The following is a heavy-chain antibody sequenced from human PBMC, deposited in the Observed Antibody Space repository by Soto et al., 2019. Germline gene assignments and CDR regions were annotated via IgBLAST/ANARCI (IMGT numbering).Heavy chain of an antibody. CDR1: GDSIRSSNW. CDR2: VYQSGSP. D-gene: IGHD6-19*01. J-gene: IGHJ4*02. V-gene: IGHV4-4*02. CDR3: ARDRGYGSGALDY. Sequence: QVQLQESGPGLVKPSGTLSLTCVVFGDSIRSSNWWTWVRQPPGKGLGWIGEVYQSGSPNYNPSLKSRSXXSXDXXHSQFSLKLNSVTAADTAVYYCARDRGYGSGALDYWGQGTLVTVSS.